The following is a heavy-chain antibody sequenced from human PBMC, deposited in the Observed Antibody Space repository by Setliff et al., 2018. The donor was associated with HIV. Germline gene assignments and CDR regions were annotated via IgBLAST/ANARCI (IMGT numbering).Heavy chain of an antibody. J-gene: IGHJ3*02. CDR1: GFTFNNYA. V-gene: IGHV3-74*01. CDR3: ALVGGITVPPDGFDI. D-gene: IGHD3-22*01. Sequence: PGGSLRLSCAASGFTFNNYAMSWVRQAPGKGLVWVARISPDGRSTTHADAVKGRFTISRDNAKNTLYLHMNSLRAEDTSVYHCALVGGITVPPDGFDIWGQGTMVTVSS. CDR2: ISPDGRST.